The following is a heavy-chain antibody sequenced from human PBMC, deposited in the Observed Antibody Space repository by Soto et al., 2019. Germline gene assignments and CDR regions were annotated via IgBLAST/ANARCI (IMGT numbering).Heavy chain of an antibody. V-gene: IGHV3-33*01. CDR2: IWYDGSNK. D-gene: IGHD5-12*01. J-gene: IGHJ4*02. Sequence: PGGSLRLSCAASGFTFSSYGMHWVRQAPGKGLEWVAVIWYDGSNKYYADSVKGRLTISRDNAKNSLYLQMNSLRAEDTAVYYCARAWTIVAPWMDFWGQGTLVTVSS. CDR3: ARAWTIVAPWMDF. CDR1: GFTFSSYG.